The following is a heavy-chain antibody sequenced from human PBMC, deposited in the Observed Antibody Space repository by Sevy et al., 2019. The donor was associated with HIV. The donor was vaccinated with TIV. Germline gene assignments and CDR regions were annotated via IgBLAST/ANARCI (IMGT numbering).Heavy chain of an antibody. D-gene: IGHD2-15*01. CDR3: ARDRGSVLVGSLFDS. Sequence: ASVKVSCKASGYTFSTYGISWVRQAPGQGLEWMGWISAYNGNTNYAQKVQGRVTMNIDTSTRTAYMELRSLRSDDTALYYCARDRGSVLVGSLFDSWGQGTLVTVSS. CDR1: GYTFSTYG. V-gene: IGHV1-18*01. CDR2: ISAYNGNT. J-gene: IGHJ4*02.